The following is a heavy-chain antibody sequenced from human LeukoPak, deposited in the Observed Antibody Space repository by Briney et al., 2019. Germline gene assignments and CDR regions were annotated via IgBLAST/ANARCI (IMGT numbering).Heavy chain of an antibody. CDR3: ARGRVAYSAYYFDY. J-gene: IGHJ4*02. CDR1: GDSITNYF. V-gene: IGHV4-59*01. Sequence: PSETLSLTCTVSGDSITNYFWSWFRQPPGKGLEWIGYIYYTGNTNYKPSLKSRVTMSVDTSTNQFSLRLRSVTAADTAVYYCARGRVAYSAYYFDYWGRGTLVTVSS. D-gene: IGHD2-15*01. CDR2: IYYTGNT.